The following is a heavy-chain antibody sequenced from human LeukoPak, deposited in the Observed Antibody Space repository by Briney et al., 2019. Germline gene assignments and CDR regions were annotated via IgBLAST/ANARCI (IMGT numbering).Heavy chain of an antibody. CDR1: GGSISSGDYY. CDR2: IYYSGST. CDR3: AREGSALGYCSGGSCYLDY. D-gene: IGHD2-15*01. V-gene: IGHV4-30-4*01. J-gene: IGHJ4*02. Sequence: PSQTLSLTCTVSGGSISSGDYYWSWIRQPPGKGLEWIGYIYYSGSTYYNPSLKSRVTISVGTSKNQFSLKLSSVTAADTAVYYCAREGSALGYCSGGSCYLDYWGQGTLVTVSS.